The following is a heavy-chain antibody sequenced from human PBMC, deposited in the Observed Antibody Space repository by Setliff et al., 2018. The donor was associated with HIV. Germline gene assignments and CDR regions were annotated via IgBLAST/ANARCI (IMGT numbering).Heavy chain of an antibody. CDR1: GGSFSSHY. CDR2: IYHNGNA. CDR3: ARATATWLVDN. D-gene: IGHD2-15*01. J-gene: IGHJ4*02. Sequence: SETLSLTCAVYGGSFSSHYWSWIRQPPGKGLEWIGTIYHNGNANYNPSLKSRVTISVDTSKNQFSLKLTSVTAADTAVYYCARATATWLVDNWGQGTLVTVSS. V-gene: IGHV4-59*08.